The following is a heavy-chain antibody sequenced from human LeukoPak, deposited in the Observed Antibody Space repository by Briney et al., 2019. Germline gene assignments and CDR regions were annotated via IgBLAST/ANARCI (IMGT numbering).Heavy chain of an antibody. CDR1: GFTFSSHT. CDR2: ISSSSDAI. Sequence: GSLRLSCAASGFTFSSHTMNWVRQAPGQGLEWISYISSSSDAIYYADSVRGRFTISRDNAKNSLYLEMDSLRDEDTAVYYCARAHYDVLAVYYYYGMDVWGPGTTVTVSS. V-gene: IGHV3-48*02. J-gene: IGHJ6*02. D-gene: IGHD3-9*01. CDR3: ARAHYDVLAVYYYYGMDV.